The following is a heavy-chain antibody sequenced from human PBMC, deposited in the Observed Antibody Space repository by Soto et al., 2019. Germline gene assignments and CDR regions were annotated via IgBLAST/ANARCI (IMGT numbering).Heavy chain of an antibody. Sequence: QVQLQESGPGLVKPSETLSLTCTVSGGSISSYYWSWIRQPPGKGLEWIGYIYYSGSTNYNPSLKSRVTISVDTSKNQFSLKLSSVTAADTAVYYCARDRRYYYDSSGYYDYWGQGTLVTVSS. D-gene: IGHD3-22*01. CDR3: ARDRRYYYDSSGYYDY. CDR2: IYYSGST. J-gene: IGHJ4*02. CDR1: GGSISSYY. V-gene: IGHV4-59*01.